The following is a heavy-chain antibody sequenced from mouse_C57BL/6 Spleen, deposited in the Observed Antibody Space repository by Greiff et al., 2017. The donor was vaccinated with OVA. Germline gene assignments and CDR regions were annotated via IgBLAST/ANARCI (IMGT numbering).Heavy chain of an antibody. Sequence: VQLVESGPELVKPGASVKLSCKASGYTFTSYDINWVKQRPGQGLEWIGWIYPRDGSTKYNEKFKGKATLTVDTSSSTAYMELRSLTSEDSAVYFCAPGGLGGLLLWGKGTTVTVSS. J-gene: IGHJ1*03. D-gene: IGHD1-1*01. CDR3: APGGLGGLLL. CDR1: GYTFTSYD. V-gene: IGHV1-85*01. CDR2: IYPRDGST.